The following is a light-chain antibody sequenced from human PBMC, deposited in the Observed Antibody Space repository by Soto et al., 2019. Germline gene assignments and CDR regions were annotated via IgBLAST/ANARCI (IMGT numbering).Light chain of an antibody. CDR1: QSLSTTY. CDR3: QQHSHWPPWT. V-gene: IGKV3D-20*02. CDR2: GAS. Sequence: EIVLTQSPGTLSLSPGERATLSCRASQSLSTTYLAWYQQRSGQAPRLLIYGASSRATGVPDRFSGGGSGTDFTLTISRLEPEDFAVYYCQQHSHWPPWTFGQGTRVEIQ. J-gene: IGKJ1*01.